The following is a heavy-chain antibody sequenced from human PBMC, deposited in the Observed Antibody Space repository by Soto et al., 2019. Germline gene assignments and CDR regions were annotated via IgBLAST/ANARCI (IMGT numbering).Heavy chain of an antibody. V-gene: IGHV6-1*01. CDR3: ARASMPVAGHFDY. Sequence: QVQLQQSGPGLVKPSQTLSLTCAISGDSVSSNSAAWNWVRQSPSRGLEWLGRTDYRSKWYNDYAVSVKSRITLNPDTSKNQFYMQLNSVTPEDTAFYYCARASMPVAGHFDYWGQGTLVTVSS. D-gene: IGHD6-19*01. CDR2: TDYRSKWYN. CDR1: GDSVSSNSAA. J-gene: IGHJ4*02.